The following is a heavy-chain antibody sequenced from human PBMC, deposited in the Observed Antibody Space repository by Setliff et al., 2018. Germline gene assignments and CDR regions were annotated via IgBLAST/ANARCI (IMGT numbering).Heavy chain of an antibody. CDR1: GGSFSGYY. CDR2: INHSGST. Sequence: SETLSLTCAVYGGSFSGYYWSWIRQPPGMGLEWIGEINHSGSTNYNPSLKSRVTISVDTSKNQFSLKLSSVTAADTAVYYCARVREQWLVAAPFDYWGQGTLVTVSS. V-gene: IGHV4-34*01. D-gene: IGHD6-19*01. J-gene: IGHJ4*02. CDR3: ARVREQWLVAAPFDY.